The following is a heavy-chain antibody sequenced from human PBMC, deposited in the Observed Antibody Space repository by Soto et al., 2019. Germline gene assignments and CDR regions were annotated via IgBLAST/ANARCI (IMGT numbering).Heavy chain of an antibody. Sequence: QITLKESGPTLVKPTQTLTLTCTFSAFSLSTGGVGVGWIRQPPGKALEWLALIYWDDDKRYSPSLRSRLTICKDTSKNQVVLTMTNMDPVDTATYYCIQSRCGGDCLQSYASHYYYGMDVWGQGTTVTVSS. CDR2: IYWDDDK. CDR3: IQSRCGGDCLQSYASHYYYGMDV. V-gene: IGHV2-5*02. CDR1: AFSLSTGGVG. D-gene: IGHD2-21*02. J-gene: IGHJ6*02.